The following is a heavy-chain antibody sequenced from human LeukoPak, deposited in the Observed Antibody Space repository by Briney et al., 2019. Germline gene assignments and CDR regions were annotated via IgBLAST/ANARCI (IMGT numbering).Heavy chain of an antibody. V-gene: IGHV4-59*01. D-gene: IGHD3-16*01. J-gene: IGHJ4*02. CDR2: IYNSGST. CDR3: AREGGGFDY. CDR1: GGSISSYY. Sequence: SETLSLTCTVSGGSISSYYWSWIRQPPGKGLEWIGYIYNSGSTNYNPSLKSRVTILVDTSKNQFSLKLSSVTAADTAVYYCAREGGGFDYWGQGTLVTVSS.